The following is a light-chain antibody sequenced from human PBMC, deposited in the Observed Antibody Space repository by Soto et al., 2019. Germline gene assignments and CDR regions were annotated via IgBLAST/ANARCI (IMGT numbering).Light chain of an antibody. J-gene: IGKJ1*01. CDR2: DAS. CDR3: QQRSTWPRT. V-gene: IGKV3-11*01. CDR1: QSVSSY. Sequence: EIVLTQSPATLSFSPGERATLCCRASQSVSSYLAWYQQKPGQAPRLLIYDASNRATGIPARFSGSGSGTDFTLTISSLEPEDFAVYYCQQRSTWPRTFGQGTKVEIK.